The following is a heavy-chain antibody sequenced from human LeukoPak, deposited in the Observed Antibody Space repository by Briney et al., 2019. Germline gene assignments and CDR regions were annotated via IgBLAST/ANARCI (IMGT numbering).Heavy chain of an antibody. CDR2: IYTSGST. Sequence: PSQTLSLTCTVSGGSISSGDYYWSWIRQPAGKGLEWIGRIYTSGSTNYNPSLKSRVTISVDTSKNQFSLKLSSVTAADTAVYYCARITIYSSSSGDYFDYWGQGTLVTVSS. CDR3: ARITIYSSSSGDYFDY. D-gene: IGHD6-6*01. J-gene: IGHJ4*02. CDR1: GGSISSGDYY. V-gene: IGHV4-61*02.